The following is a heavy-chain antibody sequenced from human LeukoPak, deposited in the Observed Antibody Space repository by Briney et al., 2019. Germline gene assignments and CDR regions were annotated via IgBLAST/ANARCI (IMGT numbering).Heavy chain of an antibody. CDR2: ISYDGSNK. CDR1: GFTFSSYG. J-gene: IGHJ4*02. D-gene: IGHD2-15*01. Sequence: HPGGSLRLSCVASGFTFSSYGMHWVRQAPGKGLEWVAVISYDGSNKYYADSVKGRFTISRDNSKNTLYLQMNSLRAEDTAVYYCAMLSVAATQVDYWGQGTLVTVSS. CDR3: AMLSVAATQVDY. V-gene: IGHV3-30*03.